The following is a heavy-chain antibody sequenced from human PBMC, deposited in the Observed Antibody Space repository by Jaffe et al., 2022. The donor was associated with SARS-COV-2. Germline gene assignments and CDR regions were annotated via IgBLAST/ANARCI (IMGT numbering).Heavy chain of an antibody. CDR2: ISYDGSNK. V-gene: IGHV3-30-3*01. CDR3: ARGPLYYDIYNWFDP. CDR1: GFTFSSYA. J-gene: IGHJ5*02. D-gene: IGHD3-9*01. Sequence: QVQLVESGGGVVQPGRSLRLSCAASGFTFSSYAMHWVRQAPGKGLEWVAVISYDGSNKYYADSVKGRFTISRDNSKNTLYLQMNSLRAEDTAVYYCARGPLYYDIYNWFDPWGQGTLVTVSS.